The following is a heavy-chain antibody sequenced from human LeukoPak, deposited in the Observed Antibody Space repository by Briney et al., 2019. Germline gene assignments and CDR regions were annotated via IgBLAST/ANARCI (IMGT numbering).Heavy chain of an antibody. V-gene: IGHV3-7*01. CDR1: GFTFSSYW. CDR2: INHNGNVN. Sequence: GGSLRLSCAASGFTFSSYWMNWARQAPGKGLEWVASINHNGNVNYYVDSVKGRFTISRDNAKNSLYLQMNNLRAEDTAVYYCVSFYETYWGRGTLVTVSS. J-gene: IGHJ4*02. CDR3: VSFYETY. D-gene: IGHD2-2*01.